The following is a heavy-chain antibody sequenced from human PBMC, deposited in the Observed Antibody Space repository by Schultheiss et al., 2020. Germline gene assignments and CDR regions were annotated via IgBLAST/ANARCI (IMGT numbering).Heavy chain of an antibody. V-gene: IGHV4-39*01. J-gene: IGHJ5*02. Sequence: SETLSLTCTVSGGSISSYYWGWIRQPPGKGLEWIGSIYYSGSTYYNPSLKSRVTISVDTSKNQFSLRQSSVTAADTAVYYCARHRDTFYCSSTSCYRLGSGFEFDPWGQGTLVTVSS. D-gene: IGHD2-2*01. CDR1: GGSISSYY. CDR2: IYYSGST. CDR3: ARHRDTFYCSSTSCYRLGSGFEFDP.